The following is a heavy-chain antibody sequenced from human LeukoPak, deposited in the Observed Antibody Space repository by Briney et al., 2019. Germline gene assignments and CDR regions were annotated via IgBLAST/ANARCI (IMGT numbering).Heavy chain of an antibody. V-gene: IGHV3-74*01. CDR1: GFIFSLYW. D-gene: IGHD1-1*01. CDR2: IEGGAIDT. CDR3: ARDVNWAFDY. J-gene: IGHJ4*02. Sequence: GGSLRLSCKASGFIFSLYWMHWVRQVPGKGLVWVSRIEGGAIDTDYADFVKGRFTISRDNAKNSLYLQMNSLRAEDTAVYYCARDVNWAFDYWGQGALVTVSS.